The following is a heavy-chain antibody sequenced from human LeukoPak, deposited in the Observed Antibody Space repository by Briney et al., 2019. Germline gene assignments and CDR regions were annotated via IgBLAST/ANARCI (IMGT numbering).Heavy chain of an antibody. CDR2: INPSGGSA. D-gene: IGHD3-22*01. CDR1: GYTFTSYY. CDR3: ARDPLYYYDSSSSGHVPQPNWLDP. Sequence: ASVKLSCTASGYTFTSYYIHWVRQAPGQGLEWMGIINPSGGSASYAQQFQGRVTMTRDTSTSTVYMELSSLRSEDTAVYYCARDPLYYYDSSSSGHVPQPNWLDPWGQGTLVTVSS. V-gene: IGHV1-46*01. J-gene: IGHJ5*02.